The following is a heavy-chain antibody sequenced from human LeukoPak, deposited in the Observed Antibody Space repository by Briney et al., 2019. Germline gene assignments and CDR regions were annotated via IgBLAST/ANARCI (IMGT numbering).Heavy chain of an antibody. CDR2: INSDGSYI. Sequence: GGSLRLSCAASGFTFTSYNMNWVRQAPGKGLEWVSSINSDGSYINYADSVKGRFTISRDNAKNSLYLQMNSLRAEDTAVYYCARAGSYYYDSSGSNWFDPWGQGTLVTVSS. J-gene: IGHJ5*02. V-gene: IGHV3-21*01. CDR3: ARAGSYYYDSSGSNWFDP. D-gene: IGHD3-22*01. CDR1: GFTFTSYN.